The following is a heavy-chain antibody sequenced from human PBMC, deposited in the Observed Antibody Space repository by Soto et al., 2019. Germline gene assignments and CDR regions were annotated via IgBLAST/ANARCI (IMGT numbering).Heavy chain of an antibody. V-gene: IGHV3-30*03. J-gene: IGHJ6*02. D-gene: IGHD6-6*01. Sequence: GGSLRLSCAASGFTFSSYGMHWVRQAPGEGLEWVAVISYDGSNKYYADSVKGRFTISRDNSKNTLYLQMNSLRAEDTAVYYCARDGRRGYDMDVWGQGTTVTVSS. CDR3: ARDGRRGYDMDV. CDR1: GFTFSSYG. CDR2: ISYDGSNK.